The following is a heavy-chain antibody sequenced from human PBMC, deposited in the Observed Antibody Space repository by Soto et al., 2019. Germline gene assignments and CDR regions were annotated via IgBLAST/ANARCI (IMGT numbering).Heavy chain of an antibody. V-gene: IGHV4-30-4*01. Sequence: QVQLQESGPGLVKPSQTLSLTCTVSGGSISSGDYYWSWIRQPPGKVLEWGGYIYYSGSTYYNPSLKTRVTISIDTFKNQFSLKLSSVTAADAAVYYCARDGLLWLGELSGWFDPWGQGTLVTVSS. D-gene: IGHD3-10*01. CDR1: GGSISSGDYY. CDR3: ARDGLLWLGELSGWFDP. CDR2: IYYSGST. J-gene: IGHJ5*02.